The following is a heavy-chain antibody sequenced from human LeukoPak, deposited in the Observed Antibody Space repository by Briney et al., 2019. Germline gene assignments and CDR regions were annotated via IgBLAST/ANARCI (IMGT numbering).Heavy chain of an antibody. D-gene: IGHD5-18*01. CDR3: ARGWGTRTQLWFATTCRDCRLDY. CDR1: GGSFSGYY. J-gene: IGHJ4*02. Sequence: SETLSLTCAVYGGSFSGYYWSWIRQPPGKGLEWIGEINHSGSTNYNPSLKSRVTISVDTSKNQFSLKLSSVTAADTAVYYCARGWGTRTQLWFATTCRDCRLDYWGQGTLVTVSS. V-gene: IGHV4-34*01. CDR2: INHSGST.